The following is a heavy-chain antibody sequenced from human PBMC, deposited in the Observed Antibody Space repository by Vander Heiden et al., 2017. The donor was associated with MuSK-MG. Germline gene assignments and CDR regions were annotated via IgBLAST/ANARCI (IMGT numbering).Heavy chain of an antibody. V-gene: IGHV3-33*01. Sequence: QVQLVESGGGVVQPGRPLRLTCVPSGFTFTSYGMPWARPAPGRGLEWVAIIWYDGSNKYHADSVKGRFTISRDNSKNTLYLQMDSLRDEDTAVYYCARDRDYGGNGAIFDIWGQGTRVTVSS. CDR3: ARDRDYGGNGAIFDI. J-gene: IGHJ3*02. D-gene: IGHD4-17*01. CDR2: IWYDGSNK. CDR1: GFTFTSYG.